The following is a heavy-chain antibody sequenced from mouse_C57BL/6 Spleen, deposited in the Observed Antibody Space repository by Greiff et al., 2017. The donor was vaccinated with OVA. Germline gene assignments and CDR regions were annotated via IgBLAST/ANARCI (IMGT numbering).Heavy chain of an antibody. J-gene: IGHJ2*01. CDR3: ARHGFIYYDYDVVKVFDY. CDR1: GYTFTEYT. V-gene: IGHV1-62-2*01. CDR2: FYPGSGSI. Sequence: VKLVESGAELVKPGASVKLSCKASGYTFTEYTIHWVKQRSGQGLEWIGWFYPGSGSIKYNEKFKDKATLTADKSSSTVYMELSRLTAEDSAVYVCARHGFIYYDYDVVKVFDYWGQGTTLTVSS. D-gene: IGHD2-4*01.